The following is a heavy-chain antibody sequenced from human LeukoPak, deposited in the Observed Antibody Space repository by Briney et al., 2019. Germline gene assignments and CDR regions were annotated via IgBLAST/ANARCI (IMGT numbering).Heavy chain of an antibody. CDR2: INPNSGGT. J-gene: IGHJ6*02. D-gene: IGHD3-3*01. CDR1: GYTFTSYY. V-gene: IGHV1-2*06. Sequence: ASVKVSCKASGYTFTSYYMHWVRQAPGQGLEWMGRINPNSGGTNYAQKFQGRVTMTRDTSISTAYMELSRLRSDDTAVYYCARDGAHDFWSGYYMGALWYYYGMDVWGQGTTVTVSS. CDR3: ARDGAHDFWSGYYMGALWYYYGMDV.